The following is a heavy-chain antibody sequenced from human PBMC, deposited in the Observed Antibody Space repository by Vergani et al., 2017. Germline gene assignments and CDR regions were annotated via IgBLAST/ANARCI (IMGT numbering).Heavy chain of an antibody. J-gene: IGHJ6*02. V-gene: IGHV3-30*03. Sequence: QVQLVESGGGVVQPGRSLRLSCAASGFTFSSYGMHWVRQAPGKGLEWVAVISYDGSNKYYADSVKGRFTISRDNSKNTLYLQMNSLGAEDTAVYYCATPGGARWGQGTTVTVSS. D-gene: IGHD3-16*01. CDR2: ISYDGSNK. CDR3: ATPGGAR. CDR1: GFTFSSYG.